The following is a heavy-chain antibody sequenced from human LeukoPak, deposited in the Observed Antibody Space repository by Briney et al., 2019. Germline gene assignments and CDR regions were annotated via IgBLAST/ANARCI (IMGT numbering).Heavy chain of an antibody. CDR3: ARHVGDSYYYYYYMDV. Sequence: GESLKISCKGSGYSFTSYWIGWVRQMPGKGLGWMGIIYPGDSDTRYSPSFQCQVTISADKSISTAYLQWSSLKASDTAMYYCARHVGDSYYYYYYMDVWGKGTTVTVSS. V-gene: IGHV5-51*01. D-gene: IGHD2-21*02. J-gene: IGHJ6*03. CDR1: GYSFTSYW. CDR2: IYPGDSDT.